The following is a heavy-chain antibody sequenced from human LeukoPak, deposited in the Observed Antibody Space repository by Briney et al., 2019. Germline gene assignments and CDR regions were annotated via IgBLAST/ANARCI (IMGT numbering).Heavy chain of an antibody. J-gene: IGHJ6*02. CDR3: ARDPYSGWQLDEFHYYGMDV. Sequence: ASVKVSCKASGYTFTSYSMHWVRQAPGQGPEWMGLINPSGGSTSYAQKFQGRVTMTRDMSTNTVYMDLGSLRSDDTAVYYCARDPYSGWQLDEFHYYGMDVWGQGTTVIVSS. CDR1: GYTFTSYS. D-gene: IGHD6-6*01. CDR2: INPSGGST. V-gene: IGHV1-46*01.